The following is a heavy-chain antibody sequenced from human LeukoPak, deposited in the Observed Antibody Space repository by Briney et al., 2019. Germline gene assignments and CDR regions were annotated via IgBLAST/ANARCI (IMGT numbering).Heavy chain of an antibody. J-gene: IGHJ6*03. V-gene: IGHV3-23*01. CDR2: ISSSGGTT. CDR3: AKNGDRGAYCSGGSCYPYYYYYMDV. D-gene: IGHD2-15*01. Sequence: PGGSLRLSCAASGFTFSSYGMNWVRQAPGKGLEWVSSISSSGGTTYYADSVKGRFTISRDNSKNTLSLQMNSLRAEDTAIYYCAKNGDRGAYCSGGSCYPYYYYYMDVWGKGTTVTISS. CDR1: GFTFSSYG.